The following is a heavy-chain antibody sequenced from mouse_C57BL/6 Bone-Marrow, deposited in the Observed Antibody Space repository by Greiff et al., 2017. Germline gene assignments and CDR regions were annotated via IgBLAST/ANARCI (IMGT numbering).Heavy chain of an antibody. V-gene: IGHV5-15*01. D-gene: IGHD2-2*01. CDR2: ISNLAYSI. CDR1: GFTFSDYG. CDR3: ARRGDYGYDFDY. Sequence: VQRVESGGGLVQPGGSLKLSCAASGFTFSDYGMAWVRQAPRKGPEWVAFISNLAYSIYYADTVTGRFTISRENAKNTLYLEMSSLRSEDTAMYYCARRGDYGYDFDYWGQGTTLTVSS. J-gene: IGHJ2*01.